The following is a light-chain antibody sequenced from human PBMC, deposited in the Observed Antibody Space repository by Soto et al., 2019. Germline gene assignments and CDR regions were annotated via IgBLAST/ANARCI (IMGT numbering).Light chain of an antibody. J-gene: IGLJ2*01. Sequence: SALTQPASVSGSPGQSITISCTGTSSDIGSYERVSWYQWHPGKAPKLMIYEDYRRPSGISNRFSGSKSGYTASLTISGLQAEDEADYYCCSYAGSSIFVVFGGGTKLTVL. CDR2: EDY. V-gene: IGLV2-23*02. CDR1: SSDIGSYER. CDR3: CSYAGSSIFVV.